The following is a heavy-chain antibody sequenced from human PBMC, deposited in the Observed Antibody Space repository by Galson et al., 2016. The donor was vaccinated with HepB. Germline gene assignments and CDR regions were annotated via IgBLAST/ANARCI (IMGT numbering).Heavy chain of an antibody. Sequence: SLRLSCAASGFTFSSYGMHWVRQAPGKGLEWVAVIWYDGSNKYYADSVKGRFTISRDNSKNTLYLQMNSLRAEDTAGYYCAVSSGWRPEFDYWGQGTLVTVSS. CDR3: AVSSGWRPEFDY. D-gene: IGHD6-19*01. V-gene: IGHV3-33*01. CDR2: IWYDGSNK. CDR1: GFTFSSYG. J-gene: IGHJ4*02.